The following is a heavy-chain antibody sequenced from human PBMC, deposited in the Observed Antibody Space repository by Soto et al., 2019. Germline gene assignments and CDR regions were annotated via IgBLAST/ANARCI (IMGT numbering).Heavy chain of an antibody. D-gene: IGHD2-15*01. V-gene: IGHV3-15*07. Sequence: EVQLVESGGGLVKPGGSLRLSCVASGFSFSNAWMNWVRQASGKGLEWVGRIKWSSNAGAIDYAAPVKGRFTISRDDSKNTLYLQLNSLTTEDTAVYYCTRGGPLGNYFDYWGQGTLVTVSS. CDR3: TRGGPLGNYFDY. CDR2: IKWSSNAGAI. CDR1: GFSFSNAW. J-gene: IGHJ4*02.